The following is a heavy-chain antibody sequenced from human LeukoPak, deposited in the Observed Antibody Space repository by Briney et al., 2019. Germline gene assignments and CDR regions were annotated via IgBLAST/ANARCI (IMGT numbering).Heavy chain of an antibody. J-gene: IGHJ4*02. Sequence: SETLSLSCTVSGGSVGSYYWSWIRQSPGKGLEWIGYIYYGGSANYNPSLKSRATISIDRSKNQFSLKLSSVTAADTAVYYCARGLMMAVAGRGEFHYWGQGTLVTVSS. V-gene: IGHV4-59*02. CDR1: GGSVGSYY. D-gene: IGHD6-13*01. CDR3: ARGLMMAVAGRGEFHY. CDR2: IYYGGSA.